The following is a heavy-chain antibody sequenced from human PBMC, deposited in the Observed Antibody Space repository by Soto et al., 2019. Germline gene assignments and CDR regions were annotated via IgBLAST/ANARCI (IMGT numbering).Heavy chain of an antibody. CDR2: IVVGSGNT. Sequence: GASVKVSCKASGFTFTSSSVQWVRQARGQRLEWIGWIVVGSGNTNYAQKFQERVTITRDMSTSTAYMELSSLRSEDTAVYYCAAYPGPLPAYYGMDVWGQGTTVTAP. D-gene: IGHD2-2*01. CDR3: AAYPGPLPAYYGMDV. J-gene: IGHJ6*02. V-gene: IGHV1-58*01. CDR1: GFTFTSSS.